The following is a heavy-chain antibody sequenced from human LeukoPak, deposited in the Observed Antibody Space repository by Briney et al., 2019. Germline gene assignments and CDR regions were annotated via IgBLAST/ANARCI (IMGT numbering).Heavy chain of an antibody. J-gene: IGHJ5*02. Sequence: SETLSLTCTVSGGSISSSSYYWGWIRQPPGKGLEWIGSIYYSGSTYYNPSLKSRVTISVDTSKNQFFLKLSSVTAADTAVYYCARHAVVVVGVFVCWFDPWGQGTLVTVSS. CDR1: GGSISSSSYY. CDR3: ARHAVVVVGVFVCWFDP. CDR2: IYYSGST. D-gene: IGHD2-15*01. V-gene: IGHV4-39*01.